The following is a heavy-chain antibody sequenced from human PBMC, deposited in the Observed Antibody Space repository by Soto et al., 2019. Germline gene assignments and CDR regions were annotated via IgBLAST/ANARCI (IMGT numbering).Heavy chain of an antibody. Sequence: SETLSLTCTVSVVSITTAGYSCSWIRQPPWKALEWIGYVYHTGNAYPKPSLKSRVTISLDRSKNQFSLKMTTVTAADTALYYLASRPFPSYRLHFWCQATRVTRSS. CDR1: VVSITTAGYS. CDR2: VYHTGNA. V-gene: IGHV4-30-2*01. J-gene: IGHJ6*02. CDR3: ASRPFPSYRLHF.